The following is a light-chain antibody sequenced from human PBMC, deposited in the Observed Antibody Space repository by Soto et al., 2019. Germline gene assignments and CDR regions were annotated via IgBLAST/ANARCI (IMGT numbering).Light chain of an antibody. CDR1: QSISSY. CDR2: AAS. CDR3: QQYNDWPLT. Sequence: DIQMTQSPSSLSASVGDRVTITCRASQSISSYLNWYQQKPGKAPKLLIYAASSLQSGVPSRFSGSGSGTDFTLTISSLHPEDSAVYYCQQYNDWPLTFGGGTKVDIK. J-gene: IGKJ4*01. V-gene: IGKV1-39*01.